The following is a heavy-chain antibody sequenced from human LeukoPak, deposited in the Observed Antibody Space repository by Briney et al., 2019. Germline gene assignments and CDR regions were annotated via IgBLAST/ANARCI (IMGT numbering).Heavy chain of an antibody. J-gene: IGHJ4*02. CDR3: ARGPTYQPIDF. CDR2: IHYSETT. CDR1: GGSFSGYY. V-gene: IGHV4-34*01. Sequence: SETLSLTCAVYGGSFSGYYWSWIRQPPGKGLEWIASIHYSETTYYNPSLKSRVTISVDTSKNHFSLKLSSVTAADTAVYYCARGPTYQPIDFWGQGTLVTVSS. D-gene: IGHD2-2*01.